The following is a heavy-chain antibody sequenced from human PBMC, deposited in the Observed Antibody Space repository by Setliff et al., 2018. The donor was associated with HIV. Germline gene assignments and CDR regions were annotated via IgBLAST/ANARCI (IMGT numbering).Heavy chain of an antibody. CDR1: GYTFTSYA. CDR3: ARDFSGQQLVGGWFDP. D-gene: IGHD6-13*01. CDR2: INAGNGNT. V-gene: IGHV1-3*01. J-gene: IGHJ5*02. Sequence: GASVKVSCKASGYTFTSYAMHWVRQAPGQRLEWMGWINAGNGNTKYSQRFQGRVTITTDESTSTAYMELSSLRSDDTAVYYCARDFSGQQLVGGWFDPWGQGTLVTVSS.